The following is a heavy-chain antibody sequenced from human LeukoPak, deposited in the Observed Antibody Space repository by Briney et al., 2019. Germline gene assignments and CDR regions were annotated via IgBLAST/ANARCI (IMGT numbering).Heavy chain of an antibody. CDR2: IYYSGST. CDR3: AKSGGSSPELLRTYDI. V-gene: IGHV4-59*01. J-gene: IGHJ3*02. Sequence: SETLSLTCTVSGGSISSYYWSWIRQPPGKGLEWIGYIYYSGSTNYNPSLKSRVTISVDTSKNQFSLKLSSVTAADTAVYYCAKSGGSSPELLRTYDIWGQGTMVTVSS. D-gene: IGHD2-15*01. CDR1: GGSISSYY.